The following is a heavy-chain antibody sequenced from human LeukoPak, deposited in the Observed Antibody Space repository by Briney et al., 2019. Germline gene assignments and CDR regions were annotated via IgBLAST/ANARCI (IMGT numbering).Heavy chain of an antibody. J-gene: IGHJ3*02. CDR1: GFTFSSYG. CDR2: ISYDGSNK. D-gene: IGHD3-3*01. CDR3: ARGLATFGVVSSNDAFDI. Sequence: PGGSLRLSCAASGFTFSSYGIYWVRQAPGKGLEWVAVISYDGSNKYYADSVKGRFTISRDNSRNTLYLEMNSLRAEDTAVYYCARGLATFGVVSSNDAFDIWGQGTVVTVSS. V-gene: IGHV3-30*04.